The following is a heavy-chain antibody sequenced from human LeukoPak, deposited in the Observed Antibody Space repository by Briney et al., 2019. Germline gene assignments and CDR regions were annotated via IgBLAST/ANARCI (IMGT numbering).Heavy chain of an antibody. CDR2: INHSGST. V-gene: IGHV4-34*01. Sequence: SETLSLTCAVYGGSFSGYYWSWIRQPPGKGLEWIGEINHSGSTNYNPSLKSRVTISVDTSKNQFSLKLSSVTAADTAVYYCARGRVVYDAFDIWGRGTMVTVSS. CDR1: GGSFSGYY. J-gene: IGHJ3*02. D-gene: IGHD2-15*01. CDR3: ARGRVVYDAFDI.